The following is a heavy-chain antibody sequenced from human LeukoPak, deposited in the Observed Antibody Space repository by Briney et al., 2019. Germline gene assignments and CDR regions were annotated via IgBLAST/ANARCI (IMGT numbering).Heavy chain of an antibody. CDR3: ARSTWIQLWPEMAFGY. Sequence: GGSLRLSCAASGFTFSSYWMHWVRQAPGKGLVWVSRINSDGSSTNYADSVKGRFTISRDNAKNTLYLQMNSLRAEDTAVYYCARSTWIQLWPEMAFGYWGQGTLVTVSS. CDR2: INSDGSST. CDR1: GFTFSSYW. J-gene: IGHJ4*02. D-gene: IGHD5-18*01. V-gene: IGHV3-74*01.